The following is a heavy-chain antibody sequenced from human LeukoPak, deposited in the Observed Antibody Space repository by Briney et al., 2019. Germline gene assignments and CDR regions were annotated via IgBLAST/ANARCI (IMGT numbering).Heavy chain of an antibody. CDR3: AKGGSSYYCGGDCSRTRSAFDI. CDR1: GFTFSSYA. CDR2: ISGSGGST. D-gene: IGHD2-21*01. V-gene: IGHV3-23*01. Sequence: GGSLRLSCAASGFTFSSYAMSWVRQAPGKGLEWVSAISGSGGSTYYADSVKGRFTISRDNSKNTLYLQMNSLRAEDTAVYYCAKGGSSYYCGGDCSRTRSAFDIWGQGTMVTVSS. J-gene: IGHJ3*02.